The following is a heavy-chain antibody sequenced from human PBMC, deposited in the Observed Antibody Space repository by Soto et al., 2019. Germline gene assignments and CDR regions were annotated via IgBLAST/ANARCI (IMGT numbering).Heavy chain of an antibody. V-gene: IGHV1-2*02. J-gene: IGHJ6*02. Sequence: ASVKVSCKASGYTFTGYYMHWVRQAPGQGLEWMGWINPNSGGTNYAQKFQGRVTMTRDTSINTAYMELSRLRSDDTAVYYCARAPITIFGVVEGDVWGQGTTVTVSS. CDR1: GYTFTGYY. D-gene: IGHD3-3*01. CDR2: INPNSGGT. CDR3: ARAPITIFGVVEGDV.